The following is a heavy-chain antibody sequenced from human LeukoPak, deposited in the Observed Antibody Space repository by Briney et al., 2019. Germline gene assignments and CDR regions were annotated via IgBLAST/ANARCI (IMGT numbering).Heavy chain of an antibody. J-gene: IGHJ4*02. CDR3: AKGTEEVVITVSSDY. V-gene: IGHV3-23*01. D-gene: IGHD3-22*01. Sequence: GGSLRLSCAASGFTFSSYAMNWVRQAPGKGLEWVSGISASGGSTYYADSVKGRFTISRDNSKNTLFLQMNSLRAEDTALYYCAKGTEEVVITVSSDYWGQGTLVTASS. CDR1: GFTFSSYA. CDR2: ISASGGST.